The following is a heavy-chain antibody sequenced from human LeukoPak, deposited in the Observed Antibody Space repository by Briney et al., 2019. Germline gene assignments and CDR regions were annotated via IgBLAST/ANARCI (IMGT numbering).Heavy chain of an antibody. J-gene: IGHJ4*02. CDR3: ARDNDQFWVPLDY. Sequence: ASVKVSCKASGYTFTGSYMHWVRQAPGQGLEWMGWINPNTGGTNYAQKFQGRVTLTRDTSISTAYLELSSLRSDDTAVYYCARDNDQFWVPLDYWGQGTLVTVSS. V-gene: IGHV1-2*02. CDR2: INPNTGGT. D-gene: IGHD1-1*01. CDR1: GYTFTGSY.